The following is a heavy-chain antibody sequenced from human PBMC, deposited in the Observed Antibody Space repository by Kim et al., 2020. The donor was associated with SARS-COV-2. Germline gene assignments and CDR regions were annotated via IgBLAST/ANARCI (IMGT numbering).Heavy chain of an antibody. CDR3: AKGGGYDFWSGYYTG. Sequence: GGSLRLSCAASGFTFSSYAMSWVRQAPGKGLEWVSAISGSGGSTYYADSVKGRFTISRDNSKNTLYLQMNSLRAEDTAVYYCAKGGGYDFWSGYYTGWGQGTLVTVSS. V-gene: IGHV3-23*01. CDR2: ISGSGGST. CDR1: GFTFSSYA. D-gene: IGHD3-3*01. J-gene: IGHJ4*02.